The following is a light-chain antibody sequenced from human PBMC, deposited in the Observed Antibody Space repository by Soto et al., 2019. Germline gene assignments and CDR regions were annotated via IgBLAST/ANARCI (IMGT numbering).Light chain of an antibody. V-gene: IGLV2-14*01. CDR2: EVT. Sequence: QSVLTQPASVSGSPGQSITISCTGTSSDVGRYNYVSWYQQHPGKAPKLIIYEVTNRASGVSNRFSASKSGNTASLTISGLQAEDEADYYCRSYTSSSILYVFGTGTKVTVL. J-gene: IGLJ1*01. CDR3: RSYTSSSILYV. CDR1: SSDVGRYNY.